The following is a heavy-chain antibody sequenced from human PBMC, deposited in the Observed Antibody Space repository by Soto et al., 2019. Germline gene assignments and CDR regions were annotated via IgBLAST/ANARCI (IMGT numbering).Heavy chain of an antibody. CDR2: IYHSGRT. CDR3: ARQTGTAYMSDGDFDS. D-gene: IGHD1-20*01. J-gene: IGHJ4*02. V-gene: IGHV4-39*01. Sequence: QLQLQESGPGLVKPSETLSLTCTVSGDSMSSSSFSWGLIRQPPGKGLEWIGSIYHSGRTSNNPSHKSRFSLSVATSINQFSLRLSSATAADTAVYYCARQTGTAYMSDGDFDSWGRGTLVTVSS. CDR1: GDSMSSSSFS.